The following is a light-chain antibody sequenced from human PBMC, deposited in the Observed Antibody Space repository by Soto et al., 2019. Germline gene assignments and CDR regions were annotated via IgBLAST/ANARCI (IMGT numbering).Light chain of an antibody. CDR3: QKYNSAPL. J-gene: IGKJ1*01. Sequence: DIRMTQSPSSLSASVGDRVTITCRASQGISNYLAWYQQKPGKVPKLLIYAASTLQSGVPSRFSGSGSGTDFTLTISSLQPEDVATYYCQKYNSAPLFGQGTKVEIK. CDR2: AAS. CDR1: QGISNY. V-gene: IGKV1-27*01.